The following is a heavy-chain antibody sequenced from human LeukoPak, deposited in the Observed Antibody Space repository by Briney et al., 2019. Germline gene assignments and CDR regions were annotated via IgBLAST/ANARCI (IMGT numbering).Heavy chain of an antibody. CDR1: GFTFSSDG. D-gene: IGHD3-10*01. V-gene: IGHV3-30*18. CDR3: AKDSSRGVFDY. CDR2: ISYDGSNK. J-gene: IGHJ4*02. Sequence: GGSLRLSCAASGFTFSSDGMHWVRQAPGKGLEWVAVISYDGSNKYYADSVKGRFTISRDNSKNTLYLLMNSLRAEDTAVYYCAKDSSRGVFDYWGQGTLVTVSS.